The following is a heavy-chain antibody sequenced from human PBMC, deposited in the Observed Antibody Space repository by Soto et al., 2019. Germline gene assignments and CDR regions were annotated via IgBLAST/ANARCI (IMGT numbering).Heavy chain of an antibody. CDR2: ISAYNGNT. V-gene: IGHV1-18*01. CDR1: GYTFTSYG. J-gene: IGHJ4*02. Sequence: QVQLVQSGAEVKKPGASVKVSCKASGYTFTSYGISWPRQTPGPGLEWMGWISAYNGNTNYAQKLQGIVTMTTDTSTSTAYMELRSLRSDDTAVYYCARDCSGGSCSVDWGQGSLVTVSS. CDR3: ARDCSGGSCSVD. D-gene: IGHD2-15*01.